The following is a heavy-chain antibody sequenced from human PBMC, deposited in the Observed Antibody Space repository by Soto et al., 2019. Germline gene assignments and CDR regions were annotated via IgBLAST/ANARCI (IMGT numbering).Heavy chain of an antibody. D-gene: IGHD3-16*02. CDR2: ISWNSGSI. V-gene: IGHV3-9*01. CDR1: GFSFDDYA. J-gene: IGHJ4*02. CDR3: GKDSFGGIIVLPGY. Sequence: EVQLVESGGGLVQPGRSLRLSCAASGFSFDDYAMHWVRQTPGKGLEWVSGISWNSGSIGYADSVKGRFTISRDHAKKSVYLQMNRLRAEDTALYYCGKDSFGGIIVLPGYWGQGTLVTVSS.